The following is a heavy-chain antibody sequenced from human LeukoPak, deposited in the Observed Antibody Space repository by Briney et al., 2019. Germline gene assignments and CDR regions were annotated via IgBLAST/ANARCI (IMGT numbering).Heavy chain of an antibody. J-gene: IGHJ4*02. CDR3: ARGHYYGSGTDY. Sequence: SETLSLTCAVSGDSISTTGYYWVWIRQPPGMGLEWIGSIYYSGSTYQNPSLKSRLTISVDTSKNQFSLKLSSVTAADTAVYYCARGHYYGSGTDYWGQGTLVTVSS. CDR1: GDSISTTGYY. CDR2: IYYSGST. V-gene: IGHV4-39*01. D-gene: IGHD3-10*01.